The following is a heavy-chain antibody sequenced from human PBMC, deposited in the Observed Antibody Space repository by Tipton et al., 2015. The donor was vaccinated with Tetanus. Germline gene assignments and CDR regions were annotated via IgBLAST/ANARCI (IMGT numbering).Heavy chain of an antibody. CDR2: IYYSGST. Sequence: TLSLTCTVSGASISSGGYFWNWIRHHPGKGLEWIGYIYYSGSTFYNPSLKSRVAISVDTSKNQLSLKLTSVTAADTAVYYCASMTPVDWYFDLWGRGTLVTVSS. J-gene: IGHJ2*01. V-gene: IGHV4-31*03. D-gene: IGHD4-23*01. CDR1: GASISSGGYF. CDR3: ASMTPVDWYFDL.